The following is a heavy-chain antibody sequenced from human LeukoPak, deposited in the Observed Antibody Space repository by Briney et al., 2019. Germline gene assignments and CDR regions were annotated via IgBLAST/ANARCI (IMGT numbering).Heavy chain of an antibody. V-gene: IGHV3-9*01. CDR3: GKGYSSSGTDAFDI. D-gene: IGHD6-13*01. CDR1: GFTFDNSA. CDR2: ISWNGGSK. Sequence: PGRSLRLSCAASGFTFDNSAMHWVRQVPGKGLEWVSGISWNGGSKGYADSVKGRFTISRDNAKNSLYLQMNGLRAEDTALYYCGKGYSSSGTDAFDIWGQGTMVTVSS. J-gene: IGHJ3*02.